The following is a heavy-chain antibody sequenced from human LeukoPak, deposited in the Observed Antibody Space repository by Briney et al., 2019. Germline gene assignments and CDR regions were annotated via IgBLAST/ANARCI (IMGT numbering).Heavy chain of an antibody. CDR2: TSYDGSNK. V-gene: IGHV3-30*04. CDR3: ARETDVDTAMGDY. D-gene: IGHD5-18*01. CDR1: GFTFSSYA. Sequence: PGRSLRLSCAASGFTFSSYAMHWVRQAPGKGLEWVAVTSYDGSNKYYADSVKGRFTISRDNFKNTLYLQMNSLRAEDTAVYYCARETDVDTAMGDYWGQGTLVTVSS. J-gene: IGHJ4*02.